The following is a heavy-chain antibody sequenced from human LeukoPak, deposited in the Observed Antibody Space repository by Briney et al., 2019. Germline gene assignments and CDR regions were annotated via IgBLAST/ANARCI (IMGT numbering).Heavy chain of an antibody. V-gene: IGHV4-39*01. D-gene: IGHD6-19*01. CDR2: IYYSGST. CDR3: VRLEAAGYSSGWVDY. CDR1: GGSISSSSYY. J-gene: IGHJ4*02. Sequence: SETLSLTCTVFGGSISSSSYYWGWIRQPPGKGLEWIGSIYYSGSTYYNPSLKSRVTISEDTSKNQFSLKLSSVTAADTAVYYCVRLEAAGYSSGWVDYWGQGTLVTVSS.